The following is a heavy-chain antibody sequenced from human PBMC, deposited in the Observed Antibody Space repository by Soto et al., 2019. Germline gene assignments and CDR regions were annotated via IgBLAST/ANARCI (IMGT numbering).Heavy chain of an antibody. CDR1: GFTFSSYG. V-gene: IGHV3-33*01. CDR2: IWYDGSNK. J-gene: IGHJ6*02. D-gene: IGHD3-22*01. CDR3: ARDQSQVVPLPMDV. Sequence: GGSLRLSCAASGFTFSSYGMHWVRQAPGKGLEWVAVIWYDGSNKYYADSVKGRFTISRDNSKNTLYLQMNSLRAEDTAVYYCARDQSQVVPLPMDVWGQGTTVT.